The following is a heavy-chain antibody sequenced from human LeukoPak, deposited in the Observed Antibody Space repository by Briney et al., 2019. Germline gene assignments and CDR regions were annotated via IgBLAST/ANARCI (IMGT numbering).Heavy chain of an antibody. J-gene: IGHJ6*02. V-gene: IGHV4-59*08. Sequence: SETLSLTCTVSGGSISSYYWSWIRQPPGKGLEWIGYIYYSGSTNYNPSLKSRVTISVDTSKNQFSLKLSSVTAADTAVYYCARHSPTAAAGTRWPNPKTSYYYYGMDVWGQGTTVTVSS. CDR3: ARHSPTAAAGTRWPNPKTSYYYYGMDV. D-gene: IGHD6-13*01. CDR2: IYYSGST. CDR1: GGSISSYY.